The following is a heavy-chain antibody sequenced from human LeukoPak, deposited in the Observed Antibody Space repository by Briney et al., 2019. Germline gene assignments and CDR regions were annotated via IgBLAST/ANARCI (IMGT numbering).Heavy chain of an antibody. CDR2: VSAGGTT. CDR1: GDSISPYY. D-gene: IGHD6-19*01. CDR3: SRGGGQWLIPDFDY. J-gene: IGHJ4*02. Sequence: SETLSLTCTVSGDSISPYYWSWIRQSAEKGLQWIGRVSAGGTTDYNPSLKSRVTMSVDTSKTQSSLKMTSVTAADTAVYYCSRGGGQWLIPDFDYWGQGLLVIVSS. V-gene: IGHV4-4*07.